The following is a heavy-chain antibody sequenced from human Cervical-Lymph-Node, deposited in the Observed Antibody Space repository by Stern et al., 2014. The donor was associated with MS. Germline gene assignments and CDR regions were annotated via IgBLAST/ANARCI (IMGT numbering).Heavy chain of an antibody. CDR3: ARMQYYGMDV. CDR2: IKANSGGT. CDR1: GYTFSDYY. D-gene: IGHD3-16*01. V-gene: IGHV1-2*02. Sequence: QVQLVQSGAEVKKPGASVNVSCKASGYTFSDYYIHWVRQAPGQGLEWMGWIKANSGGTNYAQKLQGRFPMTKDTAARTGYMDLRSLKSDDAAVYYCARMQYYGMDVWGQGTTVTVSS. J-gene: IGHJ6*02.